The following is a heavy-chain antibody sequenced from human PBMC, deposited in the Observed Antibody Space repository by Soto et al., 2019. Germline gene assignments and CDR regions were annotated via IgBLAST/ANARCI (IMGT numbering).Heavy chain of an antibody. Sequence: EVQLVESGGGLVQPGRSLRLSCAASGFTFDDYAMHWVRQAPGKGLEWVSGISWNSGSIGYADSVKGRFTISRDNAKNSLYLQMNSLRAEDTALYYCAKDLYSSGWYGVFDYWGQGTLVTGSS. D-gene: IGHD6-19*01. J-gene: IGHJ4*02. CDR3: AKDLYSSGWYGVFDY. CDR1: GFTFDDYA. V-gene: IGHV3-9*01. CDR2: ISWNSGSI.